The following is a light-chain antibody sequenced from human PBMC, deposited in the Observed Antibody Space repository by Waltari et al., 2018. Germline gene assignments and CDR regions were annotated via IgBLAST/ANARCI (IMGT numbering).Light chain of an antibody. CDR2: WAS. CDR1: ETILFNSNNKNY. V-gene: IGKV4-1*01. J-gene: IGKJ1*01. Sequence: DIVMTQSPDSLAVPLGERATITCKSSETILFNSNNKNYLAWYQDKAGQPPKLLVYWASTRESGVPDRFSGSGSGTDFTLTISSLQAEDVAVYYCQQYYTVSRTFGQGTRVEIK. CDR3: QQYYTVSRT.